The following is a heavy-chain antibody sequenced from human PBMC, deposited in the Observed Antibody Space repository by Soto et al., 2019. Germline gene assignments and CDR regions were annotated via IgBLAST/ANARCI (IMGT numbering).Heavy chain of an antibody. CDR3: ARRDSR. D-gene: IGHD3-22*01. V-gene: IGHV3-48*03. J-gene: IGHJ3*01. Sequence: EVQLVESGGGLIQPGGSLRLSCAASGFTFSRSEMYWVRQAPGKGLEWVSYIHPSGQPIFYADSVKGRFTISRDNAKNSLYLQMSSLRAEDSAVYYCARRDSRWGQGTMVTVSS. CDR2: IHPSGQPI. CDR1: GFTFSRSE.